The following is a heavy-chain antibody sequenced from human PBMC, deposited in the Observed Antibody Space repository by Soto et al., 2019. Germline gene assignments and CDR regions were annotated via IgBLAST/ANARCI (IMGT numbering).Heavy chain of an antibody. Sequence: GGSLRLSCTVSGFAFNNYGINWVRQAPGKGLEWVSSISKSDYTYYSDSVKGRFAISRDNAKSSVSLQMNTLRVEDTAVYYCAREDSIIIPSVSDFWGQGTLVTVSS. CDR1: GFAFNNYG. J-gene: IGHJ4*02. D-gene: IGHD3-22*01. CDR3: AREDSIIIPSVSDF. CDR2: ISKSDYT. V-gene: IGHV3-21*01.